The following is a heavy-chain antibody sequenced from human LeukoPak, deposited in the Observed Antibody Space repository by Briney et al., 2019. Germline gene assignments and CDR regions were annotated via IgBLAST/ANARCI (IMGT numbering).Heavy chain of an antibody. CDR3: ARGPWYYDFLPGYRTWYFDL. CDR1: GGSFSGYY. V-gene: IGHV4-34*01. Sequence: PSETLSLTCAVYGGSFSGYYWSWIRQPPGKGLEWIGEINHSGSTNYNPSLKSRVTISVDTSKNQFSLKLSSVTAADTAVYYCARGPWYYDFLPGYRTWYFDLWGRGTLVTVSS. D-gene: IGHD3-9*01. CDR2: INHSGST. J-gene: IGHJ2*01.